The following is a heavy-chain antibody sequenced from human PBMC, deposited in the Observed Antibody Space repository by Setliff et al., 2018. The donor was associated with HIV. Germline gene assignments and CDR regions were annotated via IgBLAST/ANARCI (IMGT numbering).Heavy chain of an antibody. CDR1: GYSISSGYY. V-gene: IGHV4-38-2*01. CDR3: ARSTYYYDSSGYDAFDI. D-gene: IGHD3-22*01. CDR2: IYHSGSN. Sequence: KPSETLSLTCAVSGYSISSGYYWGWIRQPPGKGLEWIGSIYHSGSNYYNPSLKSRVTISVDTSKNQFSLKLSSVTAADMAVYYYARSTYYYDSSGYDAFDIWGQGTMVTVSS. J-gene: IGHJ3*02.